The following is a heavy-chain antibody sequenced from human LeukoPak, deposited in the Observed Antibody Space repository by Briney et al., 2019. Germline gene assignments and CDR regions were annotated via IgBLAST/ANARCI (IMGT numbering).Heavy chain of an antibody. CDR2: IYYSGST. J-gene: IGHJ4*02. D-gene: IGHD5-18*01. CDR1: GGPISSYY. V-gene: IGHV4-59*01. CDR3: AREEAAMVYYY. Sequence: SETLSLTCTVSGGPISSYYWSWIRQPPGKGLEWIGYIYYSGSTNYNPSLKSRVTISVDTSKNQFSLKLSSVTAADTAVYYCAREEAAMVYYYWGQGTLVTVSS.